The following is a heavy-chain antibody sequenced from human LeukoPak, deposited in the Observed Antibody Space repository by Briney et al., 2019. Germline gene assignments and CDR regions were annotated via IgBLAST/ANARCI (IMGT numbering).Heavy chain of an antibody. D-gene: IGHD3-16*01. CDR1: GGSISSSSYY. J-gene: IGHJ4*02. Sequence: SETLSLTCTVSGGSISSSSYYWGWIRQPPGKGLEWIGRIYTSGSTNYNPSLKSRVTMSVDTSKNQFSLKLSSVTAADTAVYYCARAGGGKEFDYWGQGTLVTVSS. V-gene: IGHV4-39*07. CDR3: ARAGGGKEFDY. CDR2: IYTSGST.